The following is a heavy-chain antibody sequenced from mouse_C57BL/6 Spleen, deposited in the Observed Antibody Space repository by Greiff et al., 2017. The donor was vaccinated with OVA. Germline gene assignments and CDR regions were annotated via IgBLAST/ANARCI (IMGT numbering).Heavy chain of an antibody. CDR1: GYTFTNYW. D-gene: IGHD1-1*01. J-gene: IGHJ4*01. V-gene: IGHV1-63*01. CDR3: ARGDGSSYAMDY. CDR2: IYPGGGYT. Sequence: VKLVESGAELVRPGTSVKMSCKASGYTFTNYWIGWAKQRPGHGLEWIGDIYPGGGYTNYNEKFKGKATLTADKSSSTAYMQFSSLTSEDSAIYYCARGDGSSYAMDYWGQGTSVTVSS.